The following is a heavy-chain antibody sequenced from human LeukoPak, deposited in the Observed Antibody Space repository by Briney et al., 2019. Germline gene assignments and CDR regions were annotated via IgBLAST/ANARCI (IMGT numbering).Heavy chain of an antibody. CDR2: IYYSGST. D-gene: IGHD3-22*01. V-gene: IGHV4-59*08. CDR3: ARREVGYYDSSGYYEYFQH. CDR1: GGSISSYS. Sequence: SETLSLTCTVSGGSISSYSWSWIRQPPGKGLEWIGYIYYSGSTNYNPSLKSRVTISVDTSKNQFSLKLSSVTAADTAVYYCARREVGYYDSSGYYEYFQHWGQGTLVTVSS. J-gene: IGHJ1*01.